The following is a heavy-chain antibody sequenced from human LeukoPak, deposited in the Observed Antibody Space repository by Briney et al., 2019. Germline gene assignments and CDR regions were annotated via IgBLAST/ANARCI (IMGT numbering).Heavy chain of an antibody. CDR1: GGTFSSYA. D-gene: IGHD2-15*01. V-gene: IGHV1-69*13. CDR2: IIPIFGTA. J-gene: IGHJ6*02. Sequence: SVKVSCRASGGTFSSYAISWVRQAPGQGLEWMGGIIPIFGTANYAQKFQGRVTITADESTSTAYMELSSLRSEDTAVYYCARSFYCSGGSCYLLGYYYYGMDVWGQGTTVTVSS. CDR3: ARSFYCSGGSCYLLGYYYYGMDV.